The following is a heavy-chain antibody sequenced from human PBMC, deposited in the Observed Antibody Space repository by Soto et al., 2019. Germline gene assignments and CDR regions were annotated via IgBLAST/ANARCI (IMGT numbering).Heavy chain of an antibody. Sequence: GASVKVSCKASGGTFSSYAISWVRQAPGQGLEWMGGIIPIFGTANYAQKFQGRVTITADKSTSTAYMELSRLRSEDTAVYYCAVTDFNYYDSSGLYYYYYGMDVWGQGTTVTVSS. CDR1: GGTFSSYA. CDR3: AVTDFNYYDSSGLYYYYYGMDV. V-gene: IGHV1-69*06. J-gene: IGHJ6*02. D-gene: IGHD3-22*01. CDR2: IIPIFGTA.